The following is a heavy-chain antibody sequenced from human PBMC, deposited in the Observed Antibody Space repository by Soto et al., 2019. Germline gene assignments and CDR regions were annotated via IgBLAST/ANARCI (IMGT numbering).Heavy chain of an antibody. V-gene: IGHV3-53*01. CDR1: GFTASGKKY. Sequence: DVQLVASGGGLIQPGESLRLSCEAFGFTASGKKYVAWVRQAPGKGLEWVSALYDLDGTYYADSVKGRFTTSSDSSRTTVYLQMNSLRPDDTAVYSCATWHLQEHAYDIWGQGTMVTVSS. CDR2: LYDLDGT. CDR3: ATWHLQEHAYDI. J-gene: IGHJ3*02. D-gene: IGHD1-1*01.